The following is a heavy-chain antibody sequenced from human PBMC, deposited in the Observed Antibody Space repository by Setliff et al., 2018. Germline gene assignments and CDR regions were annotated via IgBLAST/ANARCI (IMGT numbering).Heavy chain of an antibody. Sequence: AGGSLRLSCAASGFTFSNAWMSWVRQAPGKGLEWVGRIKSKTDGGTTDYAAPVKGRFSISRDDSKNTVYLQMNSLKTEDTAVYYCTTGYISGYYIGHWGLGTLVTVSS. J-gene: IGHJ4*02. CDR1: GFTFSNAW. CDR3: TTGYISGYYIGH. D-gene: IGHD6-19*01. CDR2: IKSKTDGGTT. V-gene: IGHV3-15*01.